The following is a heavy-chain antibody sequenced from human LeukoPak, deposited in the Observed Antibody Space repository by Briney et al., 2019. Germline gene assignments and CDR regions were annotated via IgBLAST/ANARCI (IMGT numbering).Heavy chain of an antibody. V-gene: IGHV3-23*01. CDR3: AREHTVTADYYYYGMDV. CDR2: ISGSGAAT. CDR1: GFTFSKYA. Sequence: GGSLRLSCAASGFTFSKYAMSWVRQAPGKGLEWISAISGSGAATSYADSVKGRFTVSRDNSKNTIYLQMNSLRAEDTAVYYCAREHTVTADYYYYGMDVWGQGTTVTVSS. J-gene: IGHJ6*02. D-gene: IGHD4-17*01.